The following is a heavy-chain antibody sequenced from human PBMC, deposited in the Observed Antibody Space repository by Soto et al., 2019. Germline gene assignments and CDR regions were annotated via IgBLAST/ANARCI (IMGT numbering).Heavy chain of an antibody. CDR3: ARSSGTSYIWFDP. J-gene: IGHJ5*02. D-gene: IGHD1-26*01. CDR2: ISAYNGNT. CDR1: GYAFSTYG. V-gene: IGHV1-18*01. Sequence: QVQLVQSATEVKKPGASVKVSCKASGYAFSTYGISWVRQAPGQGLEWMGWISAYNGNTNYAQKLQDRVTMTTDTSTNTAYMEVRSLRSDDTAVYYCARSSGTSYIWFDPLGQGTLVIVSS.